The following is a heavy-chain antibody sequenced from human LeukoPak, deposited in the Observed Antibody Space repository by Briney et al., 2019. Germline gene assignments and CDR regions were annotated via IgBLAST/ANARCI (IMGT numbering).Heavy chain of an antibody. D-gene: IGHD3-3*01. CDR2: INPKSGGT. Sequence: ASVKVSCKASGYTFTAYFMHWVRQAPGQGLEWMGWINPKSGGTKYAEKFKGRVTMTRDTSISTAYMELSRLRSDDTAVYYCHTSFGVALAADAFDIWGQGTMVTVSS. J-gene: IGHJ3*02. CDR1: GYTFTAYF. V-gene: IGHV1-2*02. CDR3: HTSFGVALAADAFDI.